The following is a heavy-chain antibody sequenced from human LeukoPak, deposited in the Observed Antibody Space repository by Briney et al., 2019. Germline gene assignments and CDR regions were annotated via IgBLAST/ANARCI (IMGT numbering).Heavy chain of an antibody. D-gene: IGHD6-19*01. CDR3: ARRAVAYYYYYYMDV. V-gene: IGHV1-18*01. CDR2: ISGYNGNT. J-gene: IGHJ6*03. Sequence: ASVKVSCKASGYTFTSYGISWVRQAPGQGLEWMGWISGYNGNTNYAQNLQGRVTITRNTSISTAYMDLSSLRSEDTAVYYCARRAVAYYYYYYMDVWGKGTTVTVSS. CDR1: GYTFTSYG.